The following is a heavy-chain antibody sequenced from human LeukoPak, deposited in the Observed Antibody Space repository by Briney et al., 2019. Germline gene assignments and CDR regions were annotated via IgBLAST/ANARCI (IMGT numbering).Heavy chain of an antibody. D-gene: IGHD2-2*01. V-gene: IGHV1-2*02. CDR3: ARGVGSSWFDP. Sequence: ASVKVSCKASGYTLIAYNIHWVRQAPGQGLEWMGWINPNSGDTKNAQKFQGRVTMTRDTSISTAYMELSRLISDGTAVYYCARGVGSSWFDPWGQGTLVTVSS. J-gene: IGHJ5*02. CDR1: GYTLIAYN. CDR2: INPNSGDT.